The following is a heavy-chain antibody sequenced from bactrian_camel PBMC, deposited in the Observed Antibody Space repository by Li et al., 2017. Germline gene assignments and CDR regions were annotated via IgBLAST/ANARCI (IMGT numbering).Heavy chain of an antibody. CDR2: IHSGGGST. Sequence: ESGGGLEQPGGSLRLSCTIGGYTRVSACLGWFRQAPGKGLEWVSAIHSGGGSTYYADSAKGRFTISRDNAKNTLYLQLNSLKTEDTAMYYCVNGASDVGYNYWGQGTQVTVS. CDR1: GYTRVSAC. CDR3: VNGASDVGYNY. D-gene: IGHD3*01. V-gene: IGHV3S25*01. J-gene: IGHJ4*01.